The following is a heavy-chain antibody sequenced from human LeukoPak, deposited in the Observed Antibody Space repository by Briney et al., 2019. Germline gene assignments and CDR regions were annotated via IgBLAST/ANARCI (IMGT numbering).Heavy chain of an antibody. V-gene: IGHV1-46*03. J-gene: IGHJ4*02. CDR3: ARAQHIVVVMGVIRY. D-gene: IGHD2-21*01. CDR1: GYTFTSYY. CDR2: INPSGGST. Sequence: ASVKVSCKASGYTFTSYYMHWLRQAPGQGLEWMGIINPSGGSTSYAQKFQGRVTMTRDTSTSTVYMELSSLRSEDTAVYYCARAQHIVVVMGVIRYWGQGTLVTVSS.